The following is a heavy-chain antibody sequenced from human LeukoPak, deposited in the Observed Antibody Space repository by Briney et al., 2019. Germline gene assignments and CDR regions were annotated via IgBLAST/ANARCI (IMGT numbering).Heavy chain of an antibody. Sequence: GGSLRLSCAASGFSFHTYWMSWVRQAPGKGLEWVSAISGSGGSTYYADSVKGRFTISRDNSKNTLYLQINSLRAEDTAVYYCAKKYYYGSGRYIYYFDYWGQGTLVTVSS. CDR1: GFSFHTYW. D-gene: IGHD3-10*01. J-gene: IGHJ4*02. CDR3: AKKYYYGSGRYIYYFDY. V-gene: IGHV3-23*01. CDR2: ISGSGGST.